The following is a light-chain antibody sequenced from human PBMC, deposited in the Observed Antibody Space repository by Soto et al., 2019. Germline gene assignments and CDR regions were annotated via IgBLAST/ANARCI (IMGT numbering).Light chain of an antibody. CDR1: QSVSSY. CDR2: GAS. V-gene: IGKV3-15*01. Sequence: EIVMTHAPATLSVSPGERATLSCRASQSVSSYLAWYQQKPGQAPRLLIYGASTRATGIPARFSGSGSGTEFTLTISSLQSEDFAIYYCQQYHNWPKTFGQGTKVDVK. J-gene: IGKJ1*01. CDR3: QQYHNWPKT.